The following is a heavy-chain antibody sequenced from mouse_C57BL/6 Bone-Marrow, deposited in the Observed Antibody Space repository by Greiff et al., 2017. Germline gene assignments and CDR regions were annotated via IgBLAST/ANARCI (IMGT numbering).Heavy chain of an antibody. CDR1: GYTFTSYG. V-gene: IGHV1-81*01. CDR2: IYPGSGST. CDR3: ARWTQRALY. Sequence: VQLVESGAELARPGASVKLSCKASGYTFTSYGISWVKQRTGQGLEWIGDIYPGSGSTNYNEKFKSKATLTVDTSSSTAYMQLSSLTSEDSAVYYCARWTQRALYWGQGTTLTVSS. J-gene: IGHJ2*01. D-gene: IGHD3-1*01.